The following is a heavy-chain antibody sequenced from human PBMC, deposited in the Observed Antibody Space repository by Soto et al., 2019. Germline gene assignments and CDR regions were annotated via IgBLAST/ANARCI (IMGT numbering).Heavy chain of an antibody. CDR1: GGSISSSSYY. CDR2: IYYSGST. D-gene: IGHD4-17*01. CDR3: ARHVSDDYGDYVLDY. Sequence: SETLSLTCTVSGGSISSSSYYWGWIRQPPGKGLEWIGSIYYSGSTYYNPSLKSRVTISVDTSKNQFSLKLSSVTAADTAVYYCARHVSDDYGDYVLDYWGQGTLVTGSS. V-gene: IGHV4-39*01. J-gene: IGHJ4*02.